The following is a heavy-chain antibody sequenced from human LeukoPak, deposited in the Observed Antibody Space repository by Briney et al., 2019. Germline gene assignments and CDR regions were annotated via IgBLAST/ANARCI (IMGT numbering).Heavy chain of an antibody. Sequence: PGGSPRLSCAASGFTFSSYAMHWVRQAPGKGLEWVAVISYDGSNKYYADSVKGRFTISRDNSKNTLYLQMNSLRAEDTAVYYCARDHSSGWYLDYWGQGTLVTVSS. D-gene: IGHD6-19*01. CDR1: GFTFSSYA. CDR2: ISYDGSNK. CDR3: ARDHSSGWYLDY. V-gene: IGHV3-30-3*01. J-gene: IGHJ4*02.